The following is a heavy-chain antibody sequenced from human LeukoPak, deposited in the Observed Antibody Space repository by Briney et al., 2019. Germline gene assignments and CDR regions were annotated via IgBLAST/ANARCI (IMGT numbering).Heavy chain of an antibody. CDR3: ATGGDPYCGGDCPNWFDP. D-gene: IGHD2-21*02. CDR1: GGSFSGYY. J-gene: IGHJ5*02. V-gene: IGHV4-34*01. Sequence: SETLSLTCAVYGGSFSGYYWTWIRQPPGKGLEWIGEINHSGSTNYNPSLKSRVTISVDTSKNQFSLKLSSVTAADTAVYYCATGGDPYCGGDCPNWFDPWGQGTLVTVSS. CDR2: INHSGST.